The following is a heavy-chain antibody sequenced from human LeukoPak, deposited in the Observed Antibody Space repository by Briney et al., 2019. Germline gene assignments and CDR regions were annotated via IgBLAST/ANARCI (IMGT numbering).Heavy chain of an antibody. CDR3: AREQQVLRFFTPTAFDI. D-gene: IGHD3-3*01. J-gene: IGHJ3*02. CDR1: GFTFSSYR. Sequence: GGSLRPSCAASGFTFSSYRMNWARHPPGNGLEWVSSISSSRTNIYYADSVKCPFTISRANTKNSLYLPMNNLRTQDTAMYSCAREQQVLRFFTPTAFDIWGQGTMVTVSS. V-gene: IGHV3-21*01. CDR2: ISSSRTNI.